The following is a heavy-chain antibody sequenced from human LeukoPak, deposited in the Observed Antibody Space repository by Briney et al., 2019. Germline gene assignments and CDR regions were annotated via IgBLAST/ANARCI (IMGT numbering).Heavy chain of an antibody. Sequence: GGSLRLSCAASGFTFSGYWMTWVRQAPGKGLEWVANIKQDGSETFYVDSVKGRFTISRENDKNSLYLQMNSLRAEDTAVYYCARDRLRFLEWLRRPSWGQGTLITVSS. CDR2: IKQDGSET. D-gene: IGHD3-3*01. J-gene: IGHJ5*02. CDR1: GFTFSGYW. V-gene: IGHV3-7*01. CDR3: ARDRLRFLEWLRRPS.